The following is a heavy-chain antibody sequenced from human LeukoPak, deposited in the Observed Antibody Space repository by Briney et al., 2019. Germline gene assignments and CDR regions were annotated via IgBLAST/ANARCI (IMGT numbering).Heavy chain of an antibody. CDR2: ISGSGIK. J-gene: IGHJ4*02. V-gene: IGHV3-48*03. D-gene: IGHD3-9*01. CDR3: ARDQPNYDILTGYYPFDY. Sequence: QPGGSLRLSCAASRFTFSSYGMNWVRQAPGKGLEWVSYISGSGIKHYADSVKGRFTISRDNAKNSLYLQMNSLRAEDTAVYYCARDQPNYDILTGYYPFDYWGQGTLVTVSS. CDR1: RFTFSSYG.